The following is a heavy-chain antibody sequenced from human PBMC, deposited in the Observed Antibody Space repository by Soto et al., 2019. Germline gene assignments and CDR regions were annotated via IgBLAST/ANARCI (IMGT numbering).Heavy chain of an antibody. Sequence: HLQLQESGPGLVKPSETLSLTCTVSGGSISSSIYYWGWIRQPPGKGLEWIGNIYYSGSTYYNPSLTSGVTISXXTXKXXFSLRLNSVTAADTAVYYCARRLAVTGTLEYYFDYWGQGTLVTVSS. J-gene: IGHJ4*02. CDR1: GGSISSSIYY. CDR2: IYYSGST. CDR3: ARRLAVTGTLEYYFDY. V-gene: IGHV4-39*01. D-gene: IGHD6-19*01.